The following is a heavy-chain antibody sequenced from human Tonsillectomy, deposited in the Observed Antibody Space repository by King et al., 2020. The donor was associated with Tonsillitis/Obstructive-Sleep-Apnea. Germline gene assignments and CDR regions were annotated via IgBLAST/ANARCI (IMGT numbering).Heavy chain of an antibody. V-gene: IGHV3-21*01. CDR1: GFTFNIYS. CDR2: ISSSSNYA. D-gene: IGHD6-19*01. Sequence: VQLVESGGGLVKPGGSLRLSCAASGFTFNIYSMNWVRQAPGKGLEWVSSISSSSNYAYYADSVKGRFTISRDNSKNTLYLQMNSLRDEDTAVYYCARDDGAAVAGTVLGYWGQGTLVTVSS. J-gene: IGHJ4*02. CDR3: ARDDGAAVAGTVLGY.